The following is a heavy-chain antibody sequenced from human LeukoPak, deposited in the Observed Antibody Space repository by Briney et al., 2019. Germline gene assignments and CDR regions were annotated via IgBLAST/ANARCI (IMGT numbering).Heavy chain of an antibody. CDR1: GFTFSICS. J-gene: IGHJ6*03. V-gene: IGHV3-48*01. Sequence: GGSLRLSCAASGFTFSICSMNWVRQAPGKGLEWVSYISSSSSTIFYADSVKGRFTISRDNVKNSLYLQMNSLRAEDTAVYYCARDRDGDYMDVWGKGTTVTVSS. D-gene: IGHD5-24*01. CDR2: ISSSSSTI. CDR3: ARDRDGDYMDV.